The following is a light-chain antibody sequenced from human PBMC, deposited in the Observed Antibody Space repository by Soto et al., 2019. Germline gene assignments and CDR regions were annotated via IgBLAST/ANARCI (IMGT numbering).Light chain of an antibody. J-gene: IGLJ1*01. CDR3: YSYAGDYTYV. CDR2: DVS. V-gene: IGLV2-11*01. Sequence: QSALTQPRSVSGSPGQSVTISCTGTSSDVGDYNYVCWYQQHPGKAPKLMIYDVSKRPSGVPDRFSGSKSGNTASLTISGLQAEDEADYYCYSYAGDYTYVFGTGTKVTVL. CDR1: SSDVGDYNY.